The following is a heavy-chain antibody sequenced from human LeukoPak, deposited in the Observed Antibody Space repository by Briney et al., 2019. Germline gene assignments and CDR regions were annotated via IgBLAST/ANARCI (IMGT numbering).Heavy chain of an antibody. Sequence: GGSLRLSCAASGFTFSSSWMTWVRQAPGKGLERVATIKPDGSEGSYVDSVKGRFTISRDNAKNSLFLQMISLRAEDTAVYYCARDRAYKSFDYWGQGALVTVSS. CDR3: ARDRAYKSFDY. J-gene: IGHJ4*02. CDR1: GFTFSSSW. V-gene: IGHV3-7*04. CDR2: IKPDGSEG. D-gene: IGHD3-16*01.